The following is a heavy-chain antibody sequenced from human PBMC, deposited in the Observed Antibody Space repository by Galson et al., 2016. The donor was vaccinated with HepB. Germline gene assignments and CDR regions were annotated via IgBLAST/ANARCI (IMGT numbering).Heavy chain of an antibody. Sequence: SLRLSCAASGFTFSSYAMSWVRQAPGKGLEWVSAIIGSGGNTYYADSVKGRFTVSRDNSKNTLYLQMNSLRAEDAAVYYCAKRRNPSGGGDDYWGQGTLVTVSS. J-gene: IGHJ4*02. D-gene: IGHD1-14*01. CDR1: GFTFSSYA. CDR2: IIGSGGNT. CDR3: AKRRNPSGGGDDY. V-gene: IGHV3-23*01.